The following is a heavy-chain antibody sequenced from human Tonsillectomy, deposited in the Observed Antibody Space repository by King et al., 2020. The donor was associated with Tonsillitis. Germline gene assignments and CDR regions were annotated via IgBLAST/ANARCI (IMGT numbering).Heavy chain of an antibody. J-gene: IGHJ4*02. V-gene: IGHV4-39*07. CDR3: ARHYYFGSGSYYLYYFDY. CDR2: IYYTGRT. D-gene: IGHD3-10*01. Sequence: LQLQELGPGRVKPSETLSLTCTVSGGSISNTRYYWGWIRQPPGKGLEWIGSIYYTGRTYDSPSLKSRVTISVDTAKNQFSLKLNSVTAADTAVYYCARHYYFGSGSYYLYYFDYWGQGTLVTVST. CDR1: GGSISNTRYY.